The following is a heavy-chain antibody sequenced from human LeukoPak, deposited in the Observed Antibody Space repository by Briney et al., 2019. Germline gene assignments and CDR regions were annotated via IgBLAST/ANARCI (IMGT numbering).Heavy chain of an antibody. CDR3: ARCIAAAGPYYYYGMDV. J-gene: IGHJ6*02. CDR1: GYTFTGYY. Sequence: ASVKVSCKASGYTFTGYYMHWVRQAPGQGLEWMGWINPNSGGTNYAQKFQGRVTMTRDTSISTAYMELSRLRSDDTAAYYCARCIAAAGPYYYYGMDVWGQGTTVTVSS. D-gene: IGHD6-13*01. CDR2: INPNSGGT. V-gene: IGHV1-2*02.